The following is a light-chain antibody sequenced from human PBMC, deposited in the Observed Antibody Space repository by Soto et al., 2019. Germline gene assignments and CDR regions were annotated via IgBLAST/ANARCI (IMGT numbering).Light chain of an antibody. CDR1: SSDVGAYNY. CDR3: SSFASSNPWV. Sequence: QSALTQPPSASGSPGQSVTISCTGTSSDVGAYNYVSWYQHHAGKAPKLVIYEVTKRPSGVPDRFSGSKSANTASLTVSGLQAEDEADYYFSSFASSNPWVFGGGTKVTVL. CDR2: EVT. V-gene: IGLV2-8*01. J-gene: IGLJ3*02.